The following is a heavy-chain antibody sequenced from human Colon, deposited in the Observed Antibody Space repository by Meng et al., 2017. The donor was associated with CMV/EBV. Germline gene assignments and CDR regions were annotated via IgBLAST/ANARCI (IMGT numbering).Heavy chain of an antibody. J-gene: IGHJ5*02. D-gene: IGHD3-22*01. CDR2: ISSQSDYT. Sequence: GGSLRLFCAASGFTFSYHSMNWVRQAPGKGLDWVSSISSQSDYTFYADSVKGRFTISRDNSKSTLYLQMTSLRVEDTALYYCAKLGRNDGDYDSYRWFPPWGQGTQVTVSS. CDR3: AKLGRNDGDYDSYRWFPP. CDR1: GFTFSYHS. V-gene: IGHV3-23*01.